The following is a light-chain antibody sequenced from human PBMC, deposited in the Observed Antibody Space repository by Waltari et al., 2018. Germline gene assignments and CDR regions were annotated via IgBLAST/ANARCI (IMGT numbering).Light chain of an antibody. CDR2: DHS. V-gene: IGLV1-51*01. Sequence: QSVLTPPPSVSAAPGQRVTISCSGTSSNIWNSYVSWYQQFPGTAPKLPIYDHSKRPPGIPDRFSGSKSGTSATLGITGLQAGDEADFFCGTWDYSLSVYVFGTGTKVTVL. J-gene: IGLJ1*01. CDR3: GTWDYSLSVYV. CDR1: SSNIWNSY.